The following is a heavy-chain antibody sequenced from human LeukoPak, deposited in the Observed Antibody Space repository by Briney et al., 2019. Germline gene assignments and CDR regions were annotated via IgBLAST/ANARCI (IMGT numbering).Heavy chain of an antibody. V-gene: IGHV4-39*01. Sequence: PSETLSLTCTVSGSSISSSTYYWGWIRQPPGKGLEWIGNIYYSGSTYYNPSLKSRVTISVDASKSHFSLKLSSVTAADTAIYYCARLDKGIKAAHFDYWGQGTLVTVSS. CDR3: ARLDKGIKAAHFDY. CDR1: GSSISSSTYY. D-gene: IGHD6-25*01. CDR2: IYYSGST. J-gene: IGHJ4*02.